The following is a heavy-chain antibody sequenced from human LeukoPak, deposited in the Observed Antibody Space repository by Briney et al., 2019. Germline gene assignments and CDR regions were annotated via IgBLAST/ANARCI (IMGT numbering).Heavy chain of an antibody. J-gene: IGHJ4*02. V-gene: IGHV3-30*02. CDR3: AGKGFGELLPSDY. CDR1: GFTFSSYG. Sequence: GGSLRLSCAAPGFTFSSYGMHWVRQAPGKGLEWVAFIRYDGSNKYYADSVKGRFTISRDNSKNTLYLQMNSLRAEDTAVYYCAGKGFGELLPSDYWGQGTLVTVSS. CDR2: IRYDGSNK. D-gene: IGHD3-10*01.